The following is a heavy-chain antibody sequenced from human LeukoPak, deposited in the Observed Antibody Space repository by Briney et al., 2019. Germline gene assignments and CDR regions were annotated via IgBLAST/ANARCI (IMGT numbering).Heavy chain of an antibody. Sequence: GASVKVSCKASGGTFSSYAISWVRQAPGQGLEWMGGIIPIFGTANYAQKFQARVTITADESTSTAYMELSSLRSEDTAVYYCARGDGMGGDNWFDPWGQGTLVTVSS. CDR1: GGTFSSYA. J-gene: IGHJ5*02. D-gene: IGHD3-16*01. V-gene: IGHV1-69*01. CDR3: ARGDGMGGDNWFDP. CDR2: IIPIFGTA.